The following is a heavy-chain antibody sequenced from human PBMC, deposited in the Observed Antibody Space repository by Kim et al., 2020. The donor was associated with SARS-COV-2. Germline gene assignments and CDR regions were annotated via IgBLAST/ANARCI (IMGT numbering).Heavy chain of an antibody. CDR1: GFTFSHYA. CDR3: ARGTKEYLLLMIDS. V-gene: IGHV3-23*01. CDR2: IVGSGITT. Sequence: GGSLRLSCAASGFTFSHYAMAWVRQAPGKGLEWVSSIVGSGITTYYADSVKVRFTIARDNSKNTLYLNRNSVRAEDTAVYYCARGTKEYLLLMIDSWGQGTLGTVSS. D-gene: IGHD3-22*01. J-gene: IGHJ4*02.